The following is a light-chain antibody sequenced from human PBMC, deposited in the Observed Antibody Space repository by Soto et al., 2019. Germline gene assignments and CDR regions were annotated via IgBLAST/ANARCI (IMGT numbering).Light chain of an antibody. Sequence: IVLTQSPGTLSLFPGERATLSCRASQSVSSSYLAWYQQNPGQAPRLLIYGASSRATGIPDRFSGSGSETDFTLTISRLEPEDFAVYYCQQYGSSPRTFGQGTKVEIK. V-gene: IGKV3-20*01. CDR3: QQYGSSPRT. J-gene: IGKJ1*01. CDR1: QSVSSSY. CDR2: GAS.